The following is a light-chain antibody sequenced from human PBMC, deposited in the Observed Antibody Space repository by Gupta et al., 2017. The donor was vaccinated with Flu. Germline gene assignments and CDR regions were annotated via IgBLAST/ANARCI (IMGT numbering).Light chain of an antibody. Sequence: QSALTQPASVSGSPGQSITISCTGTSSDVGRFNVVSWYQQHPGKAPKLIIYEARKRPSGVSNRFSGAKSGNTASLTISGLQAEDDADYFCCSYAGSDLYVFGTGTAVTIL. CDR3: CSYAGSDLYV. CDR1: SSDVGRFNV. J-gene: IGLJ1*01. V-gene: IGLV2-23*01. CDR2: EAR.